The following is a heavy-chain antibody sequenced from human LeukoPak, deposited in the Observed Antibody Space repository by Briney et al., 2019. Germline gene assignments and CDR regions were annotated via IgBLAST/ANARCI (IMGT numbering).Heavy chain of an antibody. CDR2: ISYSGDT. CDR1: GGSISTSRSY. Sequence: PSETLSLTCTVSGGSISTSRSYGAWIRQPPGKGLEWIGSISYSGDTYYNPSHESRVTISVDTSRNQFSLKLNSVTAADTAVYYCARVRGRVGYFDYWGQGTPVTVSS. D-gene: IGHD3-10*01. J-gene: IGHJ4*02. V-gene: IGHV4-39*07. CDR3: ARVRGRVGYFDY.